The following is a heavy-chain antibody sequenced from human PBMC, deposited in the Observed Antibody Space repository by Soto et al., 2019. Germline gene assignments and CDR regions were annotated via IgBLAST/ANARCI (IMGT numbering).Heavy chain of an antibody. CDR1: GGSISSGGYY. Sequence: QVQLQESGPGLVKPSQTLSLTCTVSGGSISSGGYYWSWIRQHPGKGLEWIGYIYYSGSTYYNPSLKSRVTISVKTSKKQFSLKLSSVTAADTAVYYCARDVSRLSDAFDIWGQGTMVTVSS. V-gene: IGHV4-31*03. J-gene: IGHJ3*02. CDR3: ARDVSRLSDAFDI. CDR2: IYYSGST. D-gene: IGHD2-21*02.